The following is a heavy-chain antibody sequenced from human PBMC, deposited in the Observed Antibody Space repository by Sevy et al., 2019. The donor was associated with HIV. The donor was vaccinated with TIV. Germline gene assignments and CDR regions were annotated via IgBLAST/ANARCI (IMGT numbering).Heavy chain of an antibody. D-gene: IGHD3-22*01. Sequence: GGSLRLSCAASGFTFSSYSMNWVRQAPGKGLEWVAVISYDGSNKYYADSVKGRFTISRDNSKHTLYLQMNSLRAEDTAVYYCARAAAPRITMIVVVPLGYYYYGMDVWGQGTTVTVSS. V-gene: IGHV3-30*03. CDR3: ARAAAPRITMIVVVPLGYYYYGMDV. CDR1: GFTFSSYS. CDR2: ISYDGSNK. J-gene: IGHJ6*02.